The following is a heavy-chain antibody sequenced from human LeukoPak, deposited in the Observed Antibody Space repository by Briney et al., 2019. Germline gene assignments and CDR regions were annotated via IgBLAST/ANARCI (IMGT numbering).Heavy chain of an antibody. CDR1: GYSFTSYW. CDR2: IYPGDSDT. CDR3: ASYSSGRYLAGGFDY. V-gene: IGHV5-51*01. J-gene: IGHJ4*02. D-gene: IGHD6-19*01. Sequence: PGESLKIYCKGSGYSFTSYWIGWVRQLPGKGLEWMGIIYPGDSDTRYSPSFQGQVTISADKSISTAYLQWSSLKASDTAMYYCASYSSGRYLAGGFDYWGQGTLVTVSS.